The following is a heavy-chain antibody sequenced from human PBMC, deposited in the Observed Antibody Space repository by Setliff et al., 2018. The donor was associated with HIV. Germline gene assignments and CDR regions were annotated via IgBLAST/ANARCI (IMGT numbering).Heavy chain of an antibody. D-gene: IGHD3-10*01. CDR1: GFTFSNAW. J-gene: IGHJ4*02. V-gene: IGHV3-15*07. Sequence: GSLRLSCAASGFTFSNAWMNWVRQAPGKGLEWVGRIKSKTDGGTTDYAAPVKGRFTISRHDSKNTLYLQMNGLKTEDTAVYYCTTDLGIWFGELLPFDYWGQGTLVTVSS. CDR3: TTDLGIWFGELLPFDY. CDR2: IKSKTDGGTT.